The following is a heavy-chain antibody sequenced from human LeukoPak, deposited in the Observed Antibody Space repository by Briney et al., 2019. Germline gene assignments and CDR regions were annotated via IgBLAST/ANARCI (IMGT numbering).Heavy chain of an antibody. CDR2: INSDGSST. Sequence: PGGSLRLSCAASGFTFSSYWMHWVRQAPGKGLVWVSRINSDGSSTSYADSVKGRFTISRDNAKNTLYLQMNSLRAEDTAVYYRARATIFHAFDIWGQGTMVTVSS. J-gene: IGHJ3*02. V-gene: IGHV3-74*01. CDR3: ARATIFHAFDI. CDR1: GFTFSSYW. D-gene: IGHD3-3*01.